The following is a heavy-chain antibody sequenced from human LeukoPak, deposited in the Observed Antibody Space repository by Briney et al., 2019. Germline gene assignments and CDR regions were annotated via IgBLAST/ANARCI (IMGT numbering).Heavy chain of an antibody. CDR2: IFYSGNT. Sequence: SETLSLTCTVSGGSVSTGSYYWSWIRQPPGKGLEWIGHIFYSGNTNYNPSLKSRVTISVDTSKNQFSLKLSSVTAADTAVYYCARLGVEAFDIWGQGTMVTVSS. CDR3: ARLGVEAFDI. D-gene: IGHD3-16*01. J-gene: IGHJ3*02. V-gene: IGHV4-61*01. CDR1: GGSVSTGSYY.